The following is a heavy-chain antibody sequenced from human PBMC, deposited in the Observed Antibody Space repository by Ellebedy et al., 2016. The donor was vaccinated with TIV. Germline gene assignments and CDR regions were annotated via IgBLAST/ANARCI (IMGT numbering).Heavy chain of an antibody. CDR2: IYYSGST. CDR3: AGDYGAYFDY. J-gene: IGHJ4*02. Sequence: MPSETLSLTCTVSGGSISSYYRSWIRQPPGKGLEWIGYIYYSGSTNYNPSLKSRVTISVDMSKNQFSLRLSSVTATDTAVYYCAGDYGAYFDYWGQGTLVTVSS. D-gene: IGHD4-17*01. V-gene: IGHV4-59*08. CDR1: GGSISSYY.